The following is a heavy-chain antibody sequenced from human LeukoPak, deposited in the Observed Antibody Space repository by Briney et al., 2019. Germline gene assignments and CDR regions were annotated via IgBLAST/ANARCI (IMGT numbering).Heavy chain of an antibody. CDR2: IIPILGIA. CDR1: GGTFSSYA. CDR3: ARDGEETYYYDGSGYYYRWFDP. V-gene: IGHV1-69*04. D-gene: IGHD3-22*01. Sequence: ASVKVSCKASGGTFSSYAISWVRQAPGQGLEWMGRIIPILGIANYAQKFQGRVTITADKSTSTAYMELSSLRSEDTAVYYCARDGEETYYYDGSGYYYRWFDPWGQGTLVTVSS. J-gene: IGHJ5*02.